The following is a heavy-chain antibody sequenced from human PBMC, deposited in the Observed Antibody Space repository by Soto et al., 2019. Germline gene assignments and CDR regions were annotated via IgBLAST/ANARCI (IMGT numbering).Heavy chain of an antibody. CDR2: MSFDETNE. J-gene: IGHJ5*02. CDR3: ARDKTGRGYGSGWPLDP. V-gene: IGHV3-30-3*01. Sequence: QVQLVQSGAEVKKPWSSVEVSCKASGGTVSAYALHWVRQDPGKGLEWVAVMSFDETNEYYADSVEGRFSVSRDNEKTTPYLQMNSLRAEDKAIYYCARDKTGRGYGSGWPLDPWGQGTLVTVSS. D-gene: IGHD3-10*01. CDR1: GGTVSAYA.